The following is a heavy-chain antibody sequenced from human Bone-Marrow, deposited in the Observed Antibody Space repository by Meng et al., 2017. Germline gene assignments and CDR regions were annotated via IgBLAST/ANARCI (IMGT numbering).Heavy chain of an antibody. Sequence: EVRLLESGGGLVQPGGSLRLSCAASGFTVSSKYMSWVRQAPGKGLEWVSVIYSGGSTYYADSVKGRFTISRDISKNTLNLQMNSLRAEDTAVYYCASRRDGYNPIDNWGRGTLVTVSS. D-gene: IGHD5-24*01. CDR3: ASRRDGYNPIDN. CDR2: IYSGGST. CDR1: GFTVSSKY. J-gene: IGHJ4*02. V-gene: IGHV3-66*01.